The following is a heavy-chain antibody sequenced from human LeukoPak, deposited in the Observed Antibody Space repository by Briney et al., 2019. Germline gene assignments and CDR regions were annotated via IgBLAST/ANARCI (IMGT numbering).Heavy chain of an antibody. CDR1: GGSISSGGYY. CDR2: IYYSGST. Sequence: PSQTLSLTCTVSGGSISSGGYYWSCIRRHPGKGLECIGYIYYSGSTYYNPSLKSRVTISVDTSKNQFSLKLSSVTAADTAVYYCARLPPSDYYYYGMDVWGQGTTVTVSS. J-gene: IGHJ6*02. CDR3: ARLPPSDYYYYGMDV. D-gene: IGHD2-15*01. V-gene: IGHV4-31*03.